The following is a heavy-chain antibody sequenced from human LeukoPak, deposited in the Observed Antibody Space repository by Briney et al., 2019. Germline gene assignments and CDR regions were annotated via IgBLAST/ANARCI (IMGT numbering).Heavy chain of an antibody. CDR3: ARVAQLEVRRFDP. D-gene: IGHD6-6*01. Sequence: SSETLSLTCAVYGGSFSGYYWSWIRQPPGKGLEWIGEINHSGSTNYNPSLKSRVTISVDTSKNQFSLKLSSVTAADTAVYYCARVAQLEVRRFDPWGQGTLVTVSS. V-gene: IGHV4-34*01. CDR2: INHSGST. CDR1: GGSFSGYY. J-gene: IGHJ5*02.